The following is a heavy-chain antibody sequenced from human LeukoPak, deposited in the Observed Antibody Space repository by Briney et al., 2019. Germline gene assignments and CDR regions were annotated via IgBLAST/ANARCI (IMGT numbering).Heavy chain of an antibody. Sequence: SVTVSCTASGGTFSSYAISWVRQAPGQGLEWMGRIIPILGIANYAQKFQGRVTITADKSTSTAYMELSSLRSEDTAVYYCARGEMPYYYDSSGYPQARLAEYFQHWGQGTLVTVSS. CDR3: ARGEMPYYYDSSGYPQARLAEYFQH. CDR1: GGTFSSYA. J-gene: IGHJ1*01. CDR2: IIPILGIA. V-gene: IGHV1-69*04. D-gene: IGHD3-22*01.